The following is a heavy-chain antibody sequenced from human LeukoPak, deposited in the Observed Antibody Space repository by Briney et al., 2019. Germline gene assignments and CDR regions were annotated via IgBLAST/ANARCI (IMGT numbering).Heavy chain of an antibody. CDR3: ARGTTVAGIWGGYYYYYYMDV. D-gene: IGHD6-19*01. J-gene: IGHJ6*03. CDR2: IIPIFGTA. Sequence: ASVKVSCKASGGTFSSYAISWVRQAPGQGLEWMGGIIPIFGTANYAQKFQGRVTITADKSTSTAYMELSSLRSEDTAVYYCARGTTVAGIWGGYYYYYYMDVWGKGTTVTVSS. CDR1: GGTFSSYA. V-gene: IGHV1-69*06.